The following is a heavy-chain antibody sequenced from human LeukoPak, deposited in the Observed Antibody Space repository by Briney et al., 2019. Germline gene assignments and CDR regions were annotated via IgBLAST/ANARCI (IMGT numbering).Heavy chain of an antibody. Sequence: SETLSLTCTVSGCSISSGDYWCWSLQPPGKGLQGLGSIYHSGSTYYNPSLNSRVTISLDTSNNHFSLLLTAFSSADAAVYYCARLYHPAPRFDYWGQGTLVTVSS. CDR2: IYHSGST. CDR3: ARLYHPAPRFDY. D-gene: IGHD1-14*01. V-gene: IGHV4-38-2*02. J-gene: IGHJ4*02. CDR1: GCSISSGDY.